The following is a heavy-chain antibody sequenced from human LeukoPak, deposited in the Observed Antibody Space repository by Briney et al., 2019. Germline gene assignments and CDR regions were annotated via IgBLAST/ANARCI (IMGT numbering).Heavy chain of an antibody. D-gene: IGHD4-11*01. Sequence: ASVKVSCKASGYTFTSYYMHWVRQAPGQGLEWMGIINPSGGSTSYAQKFQGRVTMTRDTSTSTVYMELSSLRSEDTAVYYCVRVPPQDYHIDYWGQGTLVTVSS. CDR1: GYTFTSYY. V-gene: IGHV1-46*01. J-gene: IGHJ4*02. CDR2: INPSGGST. CDR3: VRVPPQDYHIDY.